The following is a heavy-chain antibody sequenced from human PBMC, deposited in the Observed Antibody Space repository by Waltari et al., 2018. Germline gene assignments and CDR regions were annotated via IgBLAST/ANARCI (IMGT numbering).Heavy chain of an antibody. CDR1: GFTLSSYA. CDR3: AKGGSPAAPKYYFDY. V-gene: IGHV3-23*03. Sequence: EVQLLESGGGLVQPGGSLRLSCAASGFTLSSYAMRWVRQAPGKGLEWVSVIYSGGTTHYADSVKGRFTISRDTSKNTLYLQMNSLRAEDTAVYYCAKGGSPAAPKYYFDYWGQGTLVTVSS. D-gene: IGHD2-2*01. CDR2: IYSGGTT. J-gene: IGHJ4*02.